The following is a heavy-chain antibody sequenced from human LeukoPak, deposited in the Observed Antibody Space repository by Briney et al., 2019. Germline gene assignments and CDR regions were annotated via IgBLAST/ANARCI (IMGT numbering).Heavy chain of an antibody. CDR2: ISGNGGRT. V-gene: IGHV3-23*01. CDR1: GFTFSTYT. J-gene: IGHJ5*02. D-gene: IGHD3-10*01. Sequence: GGSLRLSCAASGFTFSTYTMAWVRQAPGGGLEWVSGISGNGGRTYYADSVKGRFAISRDDSKSTLYLQMNSLRGEDTAVYYCAKSGSSRFDPWGQGTLVTVSS. CDR3: AKSGSSRFDP.